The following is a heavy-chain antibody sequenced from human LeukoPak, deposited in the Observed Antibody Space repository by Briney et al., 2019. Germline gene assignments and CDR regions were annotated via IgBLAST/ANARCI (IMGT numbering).Heavy chain of an antibody. V-gene: IGHV3-21*05. CDR3: ARDLSRGSLDY. Sequence: PGGSLRLSCAASGFTFSTYSMNWVRQAPGKGLEWVSYISSSSSSSTYIYYADSVKGRFTISRDNAKNSLYLQMNSLRAEDTAVYYCARDLSRGSLDYWGQGTLVTVSS. J-gene: IGHJ4*02. CDR1: GFTFSTYS. D-gene: IGHD2/OR15-2a*01. CDR2: ISSSSSSSTYI.